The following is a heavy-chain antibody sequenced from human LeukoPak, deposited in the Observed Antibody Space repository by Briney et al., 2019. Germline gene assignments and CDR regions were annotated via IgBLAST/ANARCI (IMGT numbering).Heavy chain of an antibody. V-gene: IGHV1-69*05. Sequence: ASVKVSCKASGGTFSSYAISWVRQAPGQGLEWMGGIILIFGTANYAQKFQGRVTITTDESTSTAYMELSSLRSEDTAVYYCARDSWPKAALDYWGQGTLVTVSS. CDR2: IILIFGTA. J-gene: IGHJ4*02. D-gene: IGHD6-6*01. CDR3: ARDSWPKAALDY. CDR1: GGTFSSYA.